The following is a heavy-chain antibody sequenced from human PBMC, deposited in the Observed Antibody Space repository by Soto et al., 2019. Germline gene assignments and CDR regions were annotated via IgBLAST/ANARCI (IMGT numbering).Heavy chain of an antibody. V-gene: IGHV1-18*01. D-gene: IGHD1-26*01. CDR1: GYTFTSYG. CDR3: ARDSPGATRYYYYGMDV. CDR2: ISAYNGNT. Sequence: ASLKVSCKASGYTFTSYGISWVRQAPGQGLEWMGWISAYNGNTNYAQKLQGRVTMTTDTSTSTAYMELRSLRSDDTAVYYCARDSPGATRYYYYGMDVWGQGTTVTVSS. J-gene: IGHJ6*02.